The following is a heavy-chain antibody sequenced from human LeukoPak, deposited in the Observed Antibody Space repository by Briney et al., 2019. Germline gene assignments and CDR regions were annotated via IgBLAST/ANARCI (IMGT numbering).Heavy chain of an antibody. J-gene: IGHJ4*02. CDR1: GYSFTSYW. CDR3: ARGRGHIVVVTAIPVGYYFDS. D-gene: IGHD2-21*02. V-gene: IGHV5-51*01. CDR2: IYPGDSDT. Sequence: GESLKISCKGSGYSFTSYWICWVRQMPGKGLEWMGIIYPGDSDTRYSPSFQGQVTISADKSISTAYLQWSSLTASDTAMYYCARGRGHIVVVTAIPVGYYFDSSGQGTLVTVSS.